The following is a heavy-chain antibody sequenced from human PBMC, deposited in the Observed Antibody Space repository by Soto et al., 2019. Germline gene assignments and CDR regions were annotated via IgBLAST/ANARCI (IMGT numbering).Heavy chain of an antibody. CDR2: IYYSGST. Sequence: SETLSLTCTVSGGSISSYYWSWIRQPPGKGLEWIGYIYYSGSTNYNPSLKSRVTISVDTSKNQFSLKLSSVTAADTAVYYCARVKQAYYYYGMDVWGQGTTVTVSS. CDR1: GGSISSYY. V-gene: IGHV4-59*01. J-gene: IGHJ6*02. CDR3: ARVKQAYYYYGMDV.